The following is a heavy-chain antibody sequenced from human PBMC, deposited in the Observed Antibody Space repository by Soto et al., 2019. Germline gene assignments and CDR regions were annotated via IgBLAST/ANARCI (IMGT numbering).Heavy chain of an antibody. J-gene: IGHJ6*02. Sequence: PSETRSLTCSVSGYSVTSSDYYWAWIRKPPGKGLEWIGSMFYSGLTYYNPSLKSRVTLSVDTSKNQFSVRLNSVTAADTAVYYCAPLSVSLSGPYGIHVWGQGTTVTVSS. D-gene: IGHD2-15*01. CDR3: APLSVSLSGPYGIHV. CDR1: GYSVTSSDYY. V-gene: IGHV4-39*01. CDR2: MFYSGLT.